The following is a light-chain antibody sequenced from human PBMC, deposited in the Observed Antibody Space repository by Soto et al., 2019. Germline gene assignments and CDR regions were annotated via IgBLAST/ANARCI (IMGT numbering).Light chain of an antibody. J-gene: IGKJ5*01. CDR1: QSISSD. CDR3: QQHNQWPIT. CDR2: GAS. V-gene: IGKV3-15*01. Sequence: EIVLTQSPATLSLSPGERATLSCRARQSISSDLAWYQQKPGQAPRLLIYGASTRATGIPARFSGSGSGTEFTLTINSLQSEDSAVYYCQQHNQWPITFGQGIRLEIK.